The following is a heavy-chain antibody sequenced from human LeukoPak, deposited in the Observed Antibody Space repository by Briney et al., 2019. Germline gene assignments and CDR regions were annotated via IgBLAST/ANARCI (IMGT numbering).Heavy chain of an antibody. D-gene: IGHD2-2*01. CDR1: GGTFSSYA. J-gene: IGHJ6*03. CDR3: ARDRGCSSTSCYWFYYMDV. V-gene: IGHV1-69*01. CDR2: IIPIFGTA. Sequence: SVKVSCKASGGTFSSYAISWVRQAPGQGLEWMGGIIPIFGTANYAQKCQGRVTITADESTSTAYMELSSLRSEDTAVYYCARDRGCSSTSCYWFYYMDVWGKGTTVTVSS.